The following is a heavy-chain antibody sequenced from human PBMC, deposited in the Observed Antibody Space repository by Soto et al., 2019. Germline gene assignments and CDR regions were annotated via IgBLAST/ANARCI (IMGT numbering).Heavy chain of an antibody. Sequence: SETLSLTCTVSGGSISSSSYYWGWIRQPPGKGLEWIGRIYYRGNTYYNPSLKSRGTISVDTSKNQYFLMLSSVTAADTAVYFCARISCSGGSCYSIEYYYYMDVWGKGTTVTVSS. CDR1: GGSISSSSYY. CDR2: IYYRGNT. V-gene: IGHV4-39*01. J-gene: IGHJ6*03. CDR3: ARISCSGGSCYSIEYYYYMDV. D-gene: IGHD2-15*01.